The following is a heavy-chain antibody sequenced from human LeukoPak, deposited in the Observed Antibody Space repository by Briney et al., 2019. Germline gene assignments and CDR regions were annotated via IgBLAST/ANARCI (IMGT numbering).Heavy chain of an antibody. D-gene: IGHD3-22*01. CDR2: LYYSGST. J-gene: IGHJ4*02. CDR3: ARGGPTYYYDSSGYPLDY. V-gene: IGHV4-39*07. Sequence: SETLSLTCTVSGGSISSSSYYWGWIGQPPGKALAWIGSLYYSGSTYYNPSLKSRVTMSVDTSKNQFSLKMNSATAADTAVYFCARGGPTYYYDSSGYPLDYWGQGTLVTVSS. CDR1: GGSISSSSYY.